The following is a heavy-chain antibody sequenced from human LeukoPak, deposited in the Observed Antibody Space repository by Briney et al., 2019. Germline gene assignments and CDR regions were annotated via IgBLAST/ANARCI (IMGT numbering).Heavy chain of an antibody. V-gene: IGHV4-4*07. D-gene: IGHD6-13*01. J-gene: IGHJ5*02. CDR2: ISTSENT. CDR1: GDSMNSYF. CDR3: ARDHGLASAWFDL. Sequence: SETLSLTCTVSGDSMNSYFWTWIRQPAGKGLEWIGRISTSENTNYNPSLKSRVTMSIDTSKNQFSLKLSSVTAADTAVYYCARDHGLASAWFDLWGQGTLVTVSS.